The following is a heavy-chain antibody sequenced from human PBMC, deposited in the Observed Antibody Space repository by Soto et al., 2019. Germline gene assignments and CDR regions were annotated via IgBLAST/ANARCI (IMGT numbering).Heavy chain of an antibody. Sequence: EVQLVESGGGLVKPGGYLTLSCAASGFIFNNAWMNWVRQAPGKGLEWGGRIKSKGDGGTTDYAAPVKGRFTISRDESKNTLNLQMNSLKTEDTAVYYCTHQKWGAFEIWGQGTMVTVSS. J-gene: IGHJ3*02. V-gene: IGHV3-15*07. D-gene: IGHD2-8*01. CDR3: THQKWGAFEI. CDR1: GFIFNNAW. CDR2: IKSKGDGGTT.